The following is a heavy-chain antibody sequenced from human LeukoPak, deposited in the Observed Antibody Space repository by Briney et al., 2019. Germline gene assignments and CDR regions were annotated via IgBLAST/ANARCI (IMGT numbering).Heavy chain of an antibody. D-gene: IGHD2-2*03. CDR2: IRYDGSDK. J-gene: IGHJ3*02. CDR1: GFTFSNYA. V-gene: IGHV3-30*02. CDR3: AQGGYFAFDM. Sequence: PGGSLRLSCAASGFTFSNYAMHCVRQAPGKGLEWVAFIRYDGSDKYYADSVKDRFTISRDNSKNTLYLQMNSLRAEDTAVYYCAQGGYFAFDMWGQGTMVTVSS.